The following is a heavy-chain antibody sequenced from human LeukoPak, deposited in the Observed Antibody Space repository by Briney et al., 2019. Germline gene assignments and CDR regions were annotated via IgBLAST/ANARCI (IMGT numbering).Heavy chain of an antibody. D-gene: IGHD6-13*01. V-gene: IGHV1-18*01. J-gene: IGHJ5*02. CDR3: ARDADRGAAAGRGNWFDP. CDR1: GYTFTSYG. CDR2: ISAYNGNT. Sequence: GASVKVSCKASGYTFTSYGISWVRQAPGQGLEWMGWISAYNGNTNYAQKLQGRVTMTTDTSTSTAYMELRSLRSGDTAVYYCARDADRGAAAGRGNWFDPWGQGTLVTVSS.